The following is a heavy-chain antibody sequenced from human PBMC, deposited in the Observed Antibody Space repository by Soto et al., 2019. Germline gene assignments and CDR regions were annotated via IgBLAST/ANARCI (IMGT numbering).Heavy chain of an antibody. CDR1: GGTFSSYA. Sequence: SVKVSCKASGGTFSSYAISWVRQAPGQGLEWMGGIIPIFGTANYAQKFQGRVTITADESTSTAYMELSSLRSEDTAVYYCARDPHSSGWFDYWGQGTLVTVSS. J-gene: IGHJ4*02. CDR2: IIPIFGTA. D-gene: IGHD6-19*01. V-gene: IGHV1-69*13. CDR3: ARDPHSSGWFDY.